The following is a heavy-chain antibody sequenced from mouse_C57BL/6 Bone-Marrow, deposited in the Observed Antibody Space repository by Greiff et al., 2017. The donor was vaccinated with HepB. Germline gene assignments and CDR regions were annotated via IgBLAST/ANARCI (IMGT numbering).Heavy chain of an antibody. V-gene: IGHV5-6*01. Sequence: EVKLVESGGDLVKPGGSLKLSCAASGFTFSSYGMSWVRQTPDKRLEWVATISSGGSYTYYPDSVKGRCTISRDNAKNTLYLQMSSLKSEDTAMYDCARGITTVVAFDYWGQGTTLTVSS. J-gene: IGHJ2*01. D-gene: IGHD1-1*01. CDR3: ARGITTVVAFDY. CDR1: GFTFSSYG. CDR2: ISSGGSYT.